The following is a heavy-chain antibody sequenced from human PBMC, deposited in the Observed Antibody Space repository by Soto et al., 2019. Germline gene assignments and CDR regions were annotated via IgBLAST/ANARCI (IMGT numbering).Heavy chain of an antibody. V-gene: IGHV2-5*02. J-gene: IGHJ5*02. CDR3: AHSVSASPAGWFDP. D-gene: IGHD2-2*01. CDR1: GFSLSTSGEA. CDR2: IYRDDDN. Sequence: QITLKESGPALVKPTQTLTLTCTFSGFSLSTSGEAVGWIRQPPGEALEWLALIYRDDDNRYNPTLKTRLTITKDTAQNQVVLTLTNMDPVDTAPYYCAHSVSASPAGWFDPWGQGILVTVS.